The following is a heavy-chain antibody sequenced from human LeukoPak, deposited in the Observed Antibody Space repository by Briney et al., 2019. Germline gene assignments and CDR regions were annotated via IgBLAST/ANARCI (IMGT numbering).Heavy chain of an antibody. J-gene: IGHJ6*03. CDR3: ARDKLRGSAGNYYYMDV. CDR1: GFTFSSYA. D-gene: IGHD1-26*01. CDR2: ISGSGGST. V-gene: IGHV3-23*01. Sequence: PGGSLRLSCAASGFTFSSYAMSWVRQAPGKGLEWVSAISGSGGSTYYADSVKGRFTISRDNAKNSLYLQMNSLRAEDTAVYYCARDKLRGSAGNYYYMDVWGKGTTVTVSS.